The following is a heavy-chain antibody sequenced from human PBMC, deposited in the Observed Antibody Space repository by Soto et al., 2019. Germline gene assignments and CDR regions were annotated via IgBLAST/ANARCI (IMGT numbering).Heavy chain of an antibody. V-gene: IGHV4-4*02. D-gene: IGHD5-18*01. CDR1: GGSISSSNW. CDR2: IYHSGSI. CDR3: ARRYGSCFDY. J-gene: IGHJ4*02. Sequence: PSETLSLTCAVSGGSISSSNWWTWVRLPPEKGLEWIGEIYHSGSINYNPSLNSRVAISVDKSKSQFSLRLSSVTAADTAVYYCARRYGSCFDYWGQGTLVTVS.